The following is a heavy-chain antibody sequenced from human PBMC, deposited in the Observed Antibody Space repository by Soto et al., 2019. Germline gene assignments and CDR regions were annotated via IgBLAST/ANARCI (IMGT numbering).Heavy chain of an antibody. V-gene: IGHV4-59*01. CDR2: IYSSGST. D-gene: IGHD3-22*01. CDR1: GGSISSYY. CDR3: ARATNFYDSSGYPAPDFDY. J-gene: IGHJ4*02. Sequence: SETLSLTCTVSGGSISSYYWSCIRQPPWKGLEWIGYIYSSGSTNYNPSLKSRVTISVDTSKNQFSLKRSSVTAADTAVYYCARATNFYDSSGYPAPDFDYWGQGTLVTVSS.